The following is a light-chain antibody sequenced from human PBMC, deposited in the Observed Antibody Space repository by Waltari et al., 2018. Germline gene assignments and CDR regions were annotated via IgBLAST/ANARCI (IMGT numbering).Light chain of an antibody. CDR1: QTISGY. V-gene: IGKV1-39*01. Sequence: DIQMTQSPSSLSASVGDRITITCQAGQTISGYLNWYQQKSGIAPKLLIYAASSLQTGVPSRFSGSGSGTDFTLTINSLQPEDSATYYCQQSYTTPWTFGQGTKVEVK. J-gene: IGKJ1*01. CDR3: QQSYTTPWT. CDR2: AAS.